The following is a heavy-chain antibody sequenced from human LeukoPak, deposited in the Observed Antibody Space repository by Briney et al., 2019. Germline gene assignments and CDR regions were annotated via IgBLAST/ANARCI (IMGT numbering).Heavy chain of an antibody. D-gene: IGHD2-2*01. V-gene: IGHV3-48*01. CDR1: GFIFSDYG. CDR2: ISSRSSST. Sequence: PGGSLRLSCAASGFIFSDYGMNWVRQVPGKGLEWVSFISSRSSSTFYADSVKGRFTISRDSAKNSLDLQMTSLRAEDTAVYYCARGGGCTATTCYALSAFDYWGQGTLVTVSS. CDR3: ARGGGCTATTCYALSAFDY. J-gene: IGHJ4*02.